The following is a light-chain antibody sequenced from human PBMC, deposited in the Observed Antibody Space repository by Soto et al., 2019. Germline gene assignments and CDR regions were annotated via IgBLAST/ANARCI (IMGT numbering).Light chain of an antibody. CDR3: QQYKSFPIT. J-gene: IGKJ5*01. V-gene: IGKV3D-15*01. CDR1: QSFVID. Sequence: EILLTQPPGTLSLSPGERATLSCRASQSFVIDLSWYQQKPGQAPRLLIYGASSRATGIPDRFSGSGSGTDFTLTISSLQPEDFASYYCQQYKSFPITFGPGTRLEIK. CDR2: GAS.